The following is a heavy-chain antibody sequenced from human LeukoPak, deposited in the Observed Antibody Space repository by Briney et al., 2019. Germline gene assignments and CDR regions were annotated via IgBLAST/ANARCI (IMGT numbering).Heavy chain of an antibody. CDR1: GGSISSYY. J-gene: IGHJ6*03. Sequence: RPSETLSLTCTVSGGSISSYYWSWTRQPPGKGLEWIGYIYYSGSTNYNPSLKSRVTISVDTSKNQFSLKLSSVTAADTAVYYCARAVVRGRYYMDVWGKGTTVTISS. CDR2: IYYSGST. D-gene: IGHD3-10*01. V-gene: IGHV4-59*01. CDR3: ARAVVRGRYYMDV.